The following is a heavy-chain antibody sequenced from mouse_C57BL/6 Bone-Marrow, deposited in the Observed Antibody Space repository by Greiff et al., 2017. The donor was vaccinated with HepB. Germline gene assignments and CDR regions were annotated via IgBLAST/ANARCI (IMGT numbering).Heavy chain of an antibody. V-gene: IGHV1-64*01. CDR2: IHPNSGST. CDR1: GYTFTSYW. J-gene: IGHJ3*01. D-gene: IGHD2-5*01. Sequence: QVQLQQPGAELVKPGASVKLSCKASGYTFTSYWMHWVKQRPGQGLEWIGMIHPNSGSTNYNEKFKSKATLTVDKSSSTAYMQLSSLTSEDSAVYYCARSYYSSYARFAYWGQGTLVTVSA. CDR3: ARSYYSSYARFAY.